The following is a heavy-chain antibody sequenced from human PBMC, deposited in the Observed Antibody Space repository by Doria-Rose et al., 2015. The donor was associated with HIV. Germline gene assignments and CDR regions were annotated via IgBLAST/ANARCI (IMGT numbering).Heavy chain of an antibody. CDR2: ISSSGTT. CDR1: GDSISSGDSF. J-gene: IGHJ4*02. Sequence: QVQLVQSGPGLVRPSQTLSLTCTVSGDSISSGDSFWSWIRQPPGKGPEWIGHISSSGTTYYYPSLMGRLTISLDASKNQFSLNLNSVTAADTAVYYCARARNYGFPHFFDFWGQGTLVTVSS. V-gene: IGHV4-30-4*01. CDR3: ARARNYGFPHFFDF. D-gene: IGHD3-10*01.